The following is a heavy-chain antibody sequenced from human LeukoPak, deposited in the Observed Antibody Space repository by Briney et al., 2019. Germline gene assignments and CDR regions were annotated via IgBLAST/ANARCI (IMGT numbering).Heavy chain of an antibody. CDR3: ARHDAGIAARPFDN. CDR2: IHASGPT. D-gene: IGHD6-6*01. Sequence: SETLSLTCTVSGGSISTYYWSWIRRPPGKGLEWIAYIHASGPTNYDPSLKSRITISVDTSKNQFSLKLSSVTAADTAVYYCARHDAGIAARPFDNWGQGTLVTVSS. J-gene: IGHJ4*02. V-gene: IGHV4-4*09. CDR1: GGSISTYY.